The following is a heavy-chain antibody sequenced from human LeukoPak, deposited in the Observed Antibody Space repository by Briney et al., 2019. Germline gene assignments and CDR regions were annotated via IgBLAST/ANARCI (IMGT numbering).Heavy chain of an antibody. CDR2: ISGSGGST. CDR3: ARVRDDSSGYSPYYFDY. D-gene: IGHD3-22*01. V-gene: IGHV3-21*04. CDR1: GFTFSSYG. J-gene: IGHJ4*02. Sequence: GGSLRLSCAASGFTFSSYGMHWVRQAPGKGLEWVSLISGSGGSTYYADSVKGRFTISRDNAKNSLYLQMNSLRAEDTAVYYCARVRDDSSGYSPYYFDYWGQGTLVTVSS.